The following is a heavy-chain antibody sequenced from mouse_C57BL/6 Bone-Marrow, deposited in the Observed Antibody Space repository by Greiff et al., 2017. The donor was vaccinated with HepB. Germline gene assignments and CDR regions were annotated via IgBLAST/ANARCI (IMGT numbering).Heavy chain of an antibody. V-gene: IGHV5-17*01. J-gene: IGHJ1*03. CDR1: GFTFSDYG. D-gene: IGHD1-1*01. CDR3: ARDWGFITTVVEYFDV. Sequence: VQLKQSGGGLVKPGGSLKLSCAASGFTFSDYGMHWVRQAPEKGLEWVAYISSGSSTIYYADTVKGRFTISRDNAKNTLFLQMTSLRSEDTAMYYCARDWGFITTVVEYFDVWGTGTTVTVSS. CDR2: ISSGSSTI.